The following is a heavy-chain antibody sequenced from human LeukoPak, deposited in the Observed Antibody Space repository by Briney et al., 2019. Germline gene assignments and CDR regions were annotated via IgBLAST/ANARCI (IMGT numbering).Heavy chain of an antibody. Sequence: SETLSLTCTVSGGSISSYYWSWIRQPPGKGLEWIGYIYYGGSTNYNPSLKSRVTISVDTSKNQFSLKLSSVTAADTAVYYCARGFGLPTRPQQLVRYWFDPWGQGTLVTVSS. CDR1: GGSISSYY. J-gene: IGHJ5*02. V-gene: IGHV4-59*12. CDR3: ARGFGLPTRPQQLVRYWFDP. CDR2: IYYGGST. D-gene: IGHD6-13*01.